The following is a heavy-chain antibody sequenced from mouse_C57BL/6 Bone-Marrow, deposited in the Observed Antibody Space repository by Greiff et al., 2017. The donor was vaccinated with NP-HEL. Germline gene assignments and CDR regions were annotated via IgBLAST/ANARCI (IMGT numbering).Heavy chain of an antibody. CDR3: ARYRSIYYGNSFDY. CDR1: GYTFTSYW. Sequence: VQLQQPGAELVKPGASVKMSCKASGYTFTSYWITWVKQRPGQGLEWIGDIYPGSGSTNYNEKFKSKATLTVDTSYSTAYMQLSSLTSEDSAVYYCARYRSIYYGNSFDYWGQGTTLTVAS. CDR2: IYPGSGST. D-gene: IGHD2-1*01. V-gene: IGHV1-55*01. J-gene: IGHJ2*01.